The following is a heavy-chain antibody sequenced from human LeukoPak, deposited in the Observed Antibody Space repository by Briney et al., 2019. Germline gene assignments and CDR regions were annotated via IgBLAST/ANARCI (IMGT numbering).Heavy chain of an antibody. CDR1: GFTFSSYS. J-gene: IGHJ4*02. D-gene: IGHD2-2*02. CDR3: ARDQYCSSTSSYTHFDY. Sequence: GGSLRLSCAASGFTFSSYSMNWVRQAPGKGLEWVSYISSSSSTIYYADSVKGRFTISRDNAKNSLYLQMNSLRDEDTAVYYCARDQYCSSTSSYTHFDYWGQGTLVTVSS. CDR2: ISSSSSTI. V-gene: IGHV3-48*02.